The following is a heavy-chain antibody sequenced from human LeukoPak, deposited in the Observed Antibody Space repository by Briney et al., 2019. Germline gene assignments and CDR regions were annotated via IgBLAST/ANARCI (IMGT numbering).Heavy chain of an antibody. J-gene: IGHJ4*02. V-gene: IGHV3-23*01. CDR2: ISGTGFTT. D-gene: IGHD1-20*01. CDR3: AKDGYNWIAFDD. CDR1: GFTFSSYA. Sequence: GGSLRLSCAASGFTFSSYAMSWVRQAPGKGLEWVAYISGTGFTTYYADSVKGRFTISSDSSKNTLFLQMNSLRAEDTAIYYCAKDGYNWIAFDDWGQGTLVIVSS.